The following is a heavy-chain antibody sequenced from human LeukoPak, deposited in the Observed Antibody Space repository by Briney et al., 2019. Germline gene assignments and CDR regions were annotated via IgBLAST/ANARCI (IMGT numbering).Heavy chain of an antibody. Sequence: GGSLRLSCAASGFTFSSYWMHWVRQAPGKGLVWVSHINGDGTTTNYADSVKGRFTISRDNSKNTLYLQMNSLRAEDTAVYYCASAYYYGSGSQSEAFDIWGQGTMVTVSS. V-gene: IGHV3-74*01. CDR1: GFTFSSYW. CDR2: INGDGTTT. CDR3: ASAYYYGSGSQSEAFDI. J-gene: IGHJ3*02. D-gene: IGHD3-10*01.